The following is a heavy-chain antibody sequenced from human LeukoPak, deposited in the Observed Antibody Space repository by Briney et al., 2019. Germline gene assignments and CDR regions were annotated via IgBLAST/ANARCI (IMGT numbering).Heavy chain of an antibody. CDR3: ARDIVRGAAAGTFDY. CDR1: GFTFSSYG. J-gene: IGHJ4*02. CDR2: IWYDGSNK. Sequence: GRALRLSCAASGFTFSSYGMHWVRQAPGKGLEWVAVIWYDGSNKYYADAVKGGFTISRDNSKNTLSLQMNSLRAEDTAVYYCARDIVRGAAAGTFDYWGQGTLVTVSS. V-gene: IGHV3-33*01. D-gene: IGHD6-13*01.